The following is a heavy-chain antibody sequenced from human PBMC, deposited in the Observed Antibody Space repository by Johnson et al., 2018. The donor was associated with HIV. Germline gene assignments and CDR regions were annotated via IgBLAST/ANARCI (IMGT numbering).Heavy chain of an antibody. CDR3: ARHGTTVVTRGAFDI. V-gene: IGHV3-23*01. D-gene: IGHD4-23*01. J-gene: IGHJ3*02. CDR2: ISGSGGST. Sequence: GKGLEWVSAISGSGGSTYYADSVKGRFTISRDNSKNTLYLQMNSLRAEDTAVYYCARHGTTVVTRGAFDIWGQGTMVTVSS.